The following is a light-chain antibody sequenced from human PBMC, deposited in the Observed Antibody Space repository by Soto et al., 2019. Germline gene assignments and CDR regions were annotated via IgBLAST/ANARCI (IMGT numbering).Light chain of an antibody. CDR1: QSVSSSY. Sequence: EIVLTQSPGTLSLSPGERATLSCRASQSVSSSYLAWYQQKPGQTPRLLIYGASSRATGIPDRFSGSGSGTDFTLTISRLEPEDFGVYYCQQYSSSRTFGQGTXV. J-gene: IGKJ1*01. CDR3: QQYSSSRT. CDR2: GAS. V-gene: IGKV3-20*01.